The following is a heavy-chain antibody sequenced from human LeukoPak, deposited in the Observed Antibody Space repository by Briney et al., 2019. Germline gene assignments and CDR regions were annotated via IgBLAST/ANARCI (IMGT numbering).Heavy chain of an antibody. CDR2: IYYSGST. J-gene: IGHJ2*01. Sequence: SETVSLTCTVSGGSISSSSYYWGWIRQPPGKGLEWIGSIYYSGSTYYNPSLKSRVTISVDTSKNQFSLKLSSVTAADTAVYYCAIRGDYYDSSGYYFYWYFDLWGRGTLVTVSS. V-gene: IGHV4-39*01. CDR3: AIRGDYYDSSGYYFYWYFDL. D-gene: IGHD3-22*01. CDR1: GGSISSSSYY.